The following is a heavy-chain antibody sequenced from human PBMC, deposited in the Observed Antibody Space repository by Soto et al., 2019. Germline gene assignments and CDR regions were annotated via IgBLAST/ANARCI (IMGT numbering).Heavy chain of an antibody. Sequence: ASVTVCCKASGVTVSSSTISCVQQSPGKGLQYMRSIITILGIANHEQQFQARVTLTADNSPSPAYMELSSLGSEDTAVYYCAVERLTYYDFWGGYWAFDIWGQGTMVTVSS. CDR2: IITILGIA. CDR1: GVTVSSST. V-gene: IGHV1-69*02. D-gene: IGHD3-3*01. J-gene: IGHJ3*02. CDR3: AVERLTYYDFWGGYWAFDI.